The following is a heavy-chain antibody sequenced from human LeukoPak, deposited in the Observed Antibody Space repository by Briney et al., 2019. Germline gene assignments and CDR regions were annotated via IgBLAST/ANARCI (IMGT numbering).Heavy chain of an antibody. D-gene: IGHD2-15*01. CDR1: GGSISSYY. J-gene: IGHJ6*02. Sequence: SETLSLTCTVSGGSISSYYWSWIRQPPGKGLEWIGYIYYSGSTNYNPSLKSRVTISVDTSKNQFSLKLSSVTAADTAVYYCARDCSGGSCYSYYYGMDVWGQGTTVTVSS. V-gene: IGHV4-59*01. CDR2: IYYSGST. CDR3: ARDCSGGSCYSYYYGMDV.